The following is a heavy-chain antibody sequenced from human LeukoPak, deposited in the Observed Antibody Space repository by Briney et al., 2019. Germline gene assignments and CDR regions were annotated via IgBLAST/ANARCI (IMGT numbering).Heavy chain of an antibody. CDR2: INPSGGST. V-gene: IGHV1-46*01. D-gene: IGHD5-24*01. CDR3: ARDGRDGYNNDAFDI. CDR1: GYTFTSYY. J-gene: IGHJ3*02. Sequence: GASVKVSCKASGYTFTSYYMHWVRQAPGQGLEWMGIINPSGGSTSYAQKFQGRVTMTRDMSTSTVYMELSSLRSEDTAVYYCARDGRDGYNNDAFDIWGQGTMVTVSS.